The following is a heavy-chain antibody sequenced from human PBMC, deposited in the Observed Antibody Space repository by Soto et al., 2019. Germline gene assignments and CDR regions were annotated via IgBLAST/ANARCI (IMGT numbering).Heavy chain of an antibody. CDR2: ISAYNGNT. J-gene: IGHJ4*02. CDR3: ERDGYYDSSGYRSDFDY. V-gene: IGHV1-18*01. D-gene: IGHD3-22*01. Sequence: QVQLVQSGAEVKKPGASVKVSCKASGYTFTSYGISWVRQAPGQGLEWMGWISAYNGNTNYAQKRQGRVTMNTDTSTSTAYMELRSLRSDDTAGYYCERDGYYDSSGYRSDFDYWGQGTLVTVSS. CDR1: GYTFTSYG.